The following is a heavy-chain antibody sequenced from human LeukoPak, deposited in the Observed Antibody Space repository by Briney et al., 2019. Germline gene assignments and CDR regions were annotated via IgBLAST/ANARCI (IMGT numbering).Heavy chain of an antibody. D-gene: IGHD3-22*01. J-gene: IGHJ3*02. CDR2: IRYDGSNK. CDR3: AKGHAYYYDSSGYPDAFDI. V-gene: IGHV3-30*02. Sequence: GGSLRLSCAASGFTFSSYGMHWVRQAPGKGLEWVAFIRYDGSNKYYADYVKGRLTISRDNSKNTLYLQMNSLRAEDTAVYYCAKGHAYYYDSSGYPDAFDIWGQGTMVTVSS. CDR1: GFTFSSYG.